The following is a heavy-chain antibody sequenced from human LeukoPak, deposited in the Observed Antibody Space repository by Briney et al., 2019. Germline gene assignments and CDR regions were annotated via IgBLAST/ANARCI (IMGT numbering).Heavy chain of an antibody. J-gene: IGHJ3*02. CDR2: INHSGST. V-gene: IGHV4-34*01. CDR3: ARRSPRKDDYVWGSYRRYAFDI. D-gene: IGHD3-16*02. CDR1: GGSFSGYY. Sequence: PSETLSLTCTVYGGSFSGYYWSWIRQPPGKGLEWIGEINHSGSTNYDPSLKSRVTISVDTSKNQFSLKLSSVTAADTAVYYCARRSPRKDDYVWGSYRRYAFDIWGQGTMVTVSS.